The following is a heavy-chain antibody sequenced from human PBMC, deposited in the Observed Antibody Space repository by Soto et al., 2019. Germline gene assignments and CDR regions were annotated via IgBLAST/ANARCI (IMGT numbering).Heavy chain of an antibody. CDR2: IYYSGST. V-gene: IGHV4-39*01. J-gene: IGHJ6*02. CDR1: GGSISSSSYY. Sequence: SETLSLTCTVSGGSISSSSYYWGWIRQPPGKGLEWIGSIYYSGSTYYNPSLKSRVTISVDTSKNQFSLKLSSVTAADTAVYYCARVRYSSSWYGSQGYYYGMDVWGQGTTVTVSS. D-gene: IGHD6-13*01. CDR3: ARVRYSSSWYGSQGYYYGMDV.